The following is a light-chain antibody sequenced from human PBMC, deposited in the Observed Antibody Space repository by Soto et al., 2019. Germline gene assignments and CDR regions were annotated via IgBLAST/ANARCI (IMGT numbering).Light chain of an antibody. J-gene: IGKJ1*01. Sequence: DIQMTQSPSTLSASVGDRVTITCRASQSIGDSLAWYQQKPGKAPYLLISDVSSLERGVPSRFSGSGSGTDFTLTISSLQSEDFAVYYCQQYNNWPWTFGQGTKGDIK. V-gene: IGKV1-5*01. CDR3: QQYNNWPWT. CDR2: DVS. CDR1: QSIGDS.